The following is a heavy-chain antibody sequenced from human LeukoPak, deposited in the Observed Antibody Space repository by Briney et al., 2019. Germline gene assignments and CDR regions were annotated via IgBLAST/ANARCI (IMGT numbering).Heavy chain of an antibody. D-gene: IGHD4-17*01. J-gene: IGHJ4*02. CDR1: GLSISGQW. CDR3: AKVVSNYGDYEYYFDY. V-gene: IGHV3-7*01. CDR2: IKHDGSEE. Sequence: GGSLRLSCVASGLSISGQWMNWVRQAPGQGLEWVANIKHDGSEEHYVDSVKGRFTISRDDGRNSVSLQMNSVRAEDTAVYYCAKVVSNYGDYEYYFDYWGQGTLVTVSS.